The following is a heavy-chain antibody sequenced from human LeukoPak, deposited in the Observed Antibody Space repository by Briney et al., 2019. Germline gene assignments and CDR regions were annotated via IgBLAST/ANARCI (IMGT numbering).Heavy chain of an antibody. D-gene: IGHD6-19*01. CDR3: AREVPFKAGAFDY. V-gene: IGHV3-30*04. Sequence: PEGSLRLSCAASGFTFSSYAMHWVRQAPGKGLEWVAVISYDGSNKYYADSVKGRFTISRDNSKNTLYLQMSSLRAEDTAVYYCAREVPFKAGAFDYWGQGTLVTVSS. J-gene: IGHJ4*02. CDR1: GFTFSSYA. CDR2: ISYDGSNK.